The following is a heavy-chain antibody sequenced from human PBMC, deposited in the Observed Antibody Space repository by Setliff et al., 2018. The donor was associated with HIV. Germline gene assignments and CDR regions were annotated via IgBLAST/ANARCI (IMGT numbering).Heavy chain of an antibody. V-gene: IGHV4-38-2*01. CDR1: DYSISSGYY. Sequence: SETLSLTCAVSDYSISSGYYWGWIRQPPGKGLEWIGSIYHNGSTYYNLSLKSRVTISVDTSKNQFSLNLSSVTAADTAVYYCARHDGTYCGGDCYLLGYFDLWGRGTLVTVSS. J-gene: IGHJ2*01. CDR2: IYHNGST. CDR3: ARHDGTYCGGDCYLLGYFDL. D-gene: IGHD2-21*02.